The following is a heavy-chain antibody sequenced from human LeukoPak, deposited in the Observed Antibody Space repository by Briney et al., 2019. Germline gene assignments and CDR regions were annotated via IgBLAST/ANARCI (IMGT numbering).Heavy chain of an antibody. V-gene: IGHV4-59*08. CDR3: ARGSGSYYNVLFDY. Sequence: SETLSLTCTVSGGSISSYYWSWIRQPPGKGLEWIGYIYYSGSTNYNPSLKSRVTISVDTSKNQFSLKLSSVTAADTAVYYCARGSGSYYNVLFDYWGQGTLVTVSS. J-gene: IGHJ4*02. D-gene: IGHD3-10*01. CDR2: IYYSGST. CDR1: GGSISSYY.